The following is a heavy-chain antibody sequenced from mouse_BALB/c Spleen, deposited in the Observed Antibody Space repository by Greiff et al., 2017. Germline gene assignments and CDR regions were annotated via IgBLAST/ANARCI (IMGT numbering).Heavy chain of an antibody. Sequence: VQLKQSGTVLARPGASVKMSCKASGYSFTSYWMHWVKQRPGQGLEWIGAIYPGNSDTSYNQKFKGKAKLTAVTSASTAYMELSSLTNEDSAVYYCTRSGSYYGSSYWYFDVWGAGTTVTVSS. J-gene: IGHJ1*01. CDR3: TRSGSYYGSSYWYFDV. CDR2: IYPGNSDT. V-gene: IGHV1-5*01. CDR1: GYSFTSYW. D-gene: IGHD1-1*01.